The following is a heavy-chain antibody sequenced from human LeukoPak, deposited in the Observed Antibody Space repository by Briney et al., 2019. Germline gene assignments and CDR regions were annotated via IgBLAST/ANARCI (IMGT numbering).Heavy chain of an antibody. CDR1: GGSISSYY. J-gene: IGHJ6*02. V-gene: IGHV4-59*08. CDR3: ACGSPEVYYYDSSGLPAYYYYGMDV. D-gene: IGHD3-22*01. Sequence: SETLSLTCTVSGGSISSYYWSWIRQPPGKGLEWIGYIYYSGSTNYNPSLKSRVTISVDTSKNQFSLKLSSVTAADTAVYYRACGSPEVYYYDSSGLPAYYYYGMDVWGQGTTVTVSS. CDR2: IYYSGST.